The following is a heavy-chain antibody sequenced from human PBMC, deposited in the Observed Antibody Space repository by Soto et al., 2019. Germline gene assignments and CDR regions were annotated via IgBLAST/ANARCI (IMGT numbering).Heavy chain of an antibody. CDR2: ISAHNGNT. CDR1: GYTFTSYG. D-gene: IGHD1-1*01. CDR3: ARGRYGDY. Sequence: QVHLVQSGAEVKKPGASVKVSCKASGYTFTSYGITWVRQAPGQGLEGMGWISAHNGNTDYAQKLQGRVIVTRDTSTSTAYMELRSLISDDTAVDYCARGRYGDYWGQGALVTVSS. J-gene: IGHJ4*02. V-gene: IGHV1-18*01.